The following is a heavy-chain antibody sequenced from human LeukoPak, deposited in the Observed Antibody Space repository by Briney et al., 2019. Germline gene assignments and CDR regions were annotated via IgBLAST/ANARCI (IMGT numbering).Heavy chain of an antibody. CDR2: ISSSSSYI. CDR1: GFTFSSYS. J-gene: IGHJ3*02. D-gene: IGHD1-1*01. V-gene: IGHV3-21*01. CDR3: ARFAGTFDAFDI. Sequence: GGSLRLSCAASGFTFSSYSMNWVRQAPGKGLEWVSSISSSSSYIYYADSVKGRFTISRDNAKNSLYLQTNSLRAEDTAVYYCARFAGTFDAFDIWGQGTMVTVSS.